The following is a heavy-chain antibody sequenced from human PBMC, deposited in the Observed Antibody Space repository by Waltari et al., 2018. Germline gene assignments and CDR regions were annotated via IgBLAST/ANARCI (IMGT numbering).Heavy chain of an antibody. CDR1: GVPVSSYW. Sequence: ELQLVESGGGVVQPGGSPALPCERPGVPVSSYWMHWVRQTPGKGLVWLSRINTDGSWITYADSVKGRFTISRDDSKNTLYLQMNSLRAEDTGVYYCVGATAYWDVWGQGTTVTVSS. CDR2: INTDGSWI. D-gene: IGHD1-26*01. J-gene: IGHJ6*02. CDR3: VGATAYWDV. V-gene: IGHV3-74*01.